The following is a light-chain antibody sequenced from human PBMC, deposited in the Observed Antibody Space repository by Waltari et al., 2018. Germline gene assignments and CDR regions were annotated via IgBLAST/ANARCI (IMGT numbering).Light chain of an antibody. Sequence: SSELTHDPAVSVAMGPTVRITCQGDRRRSYYASWYQPRPGQAPRLVMYDKNNRPSGVPDRFSGSSSHNTASLTITGAQAEDEASYYCHSRDASGVGGSFGGGTKLTVL. J-gene: IGLJ2*01. CDR3: HSRDASGVGGS. V-gene: IGLV3-19*01. CDR2: DKN. CDR1: RRRSYY.